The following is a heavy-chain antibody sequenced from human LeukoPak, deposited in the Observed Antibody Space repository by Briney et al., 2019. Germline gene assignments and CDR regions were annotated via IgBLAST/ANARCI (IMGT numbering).Heavy chain of an antibody. Sequence: SETLSLTCAVSGDSISNSHWWRWVRQPPRKGLEWIGEIYHGGSTNFNPSLKSRVTISVDRSNNQFSLRLTSVTAADTAVYYCARGEEHGSGTVHFDYWGQGTLVTVSS. CDR2: IYHGGST. D-gene: IGHD3-10*01. CDR3: ARGEEHGSGTVHFDY. J-gene: IGHJ4*02. V-gene: IGHV4-4*02. CDR1: GDSISNSHW.